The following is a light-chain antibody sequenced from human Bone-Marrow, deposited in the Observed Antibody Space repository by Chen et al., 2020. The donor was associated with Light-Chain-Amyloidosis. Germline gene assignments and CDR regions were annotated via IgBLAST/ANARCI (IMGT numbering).Light chain of an antibody. CDR2: RNN. CDR3: AAWDDSLSGV. Sequence: QSVLTQPPSASGTPGQRVTISCSGSSSNIGSNYVYWYQQLPGMAPNLLIYRNNQRPSGVPDRFSGSKSGTSASLAISGLRSEDEADYYCAAWDDSLSGVFGGGTKLTVL. V-gene: IGLV1-47*01. J-gene: IGLJ3*02. CDR1: SSNIGSNY.